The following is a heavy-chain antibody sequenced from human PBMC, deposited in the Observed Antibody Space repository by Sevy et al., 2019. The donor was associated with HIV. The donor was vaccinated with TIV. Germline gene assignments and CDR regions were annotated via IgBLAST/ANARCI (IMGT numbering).Heavy chain of an antibody. Sequence: GGSLRLSCAASGFTFSSYGMHWVRQAPGKGLEWVAVISYDGSNKYYADSVKGRFTISRDNSKNTLYLQMNSLRAEDTAVYYCAKPRIIVGVVFDYWGQGTLVTVSS. CDR3: AKPRIIVGVVFDY. D-gene: IGHD2-15*01. CDR2: ISYDGSNK. CDR1: GFTFSSYG. J-gene: IGHJ4*02. V-gene: IGHV3-30*18.